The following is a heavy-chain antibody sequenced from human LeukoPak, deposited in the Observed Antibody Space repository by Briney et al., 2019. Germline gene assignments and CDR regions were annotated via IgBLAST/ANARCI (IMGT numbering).Heavy chain of an antibody. Sequence: ASVKVSCKASGYTFTDYYIHWVRQAPGQGLECMGWINPNSGGTTYAPKFHGRLTMTRDTSISTAYMELSSLGSDDTAVYFCARDGILSRKNDFDIWGQGTMVTVSS. J-gene: IGHJ3*02. CDR1: GYTFTDYY. D-gene: IGHD5/OR15-5a*01. V-gene: IGHV1-2*02. CDR3: ARDGILSRKNDFDI. CDR2: INPNSGGT.